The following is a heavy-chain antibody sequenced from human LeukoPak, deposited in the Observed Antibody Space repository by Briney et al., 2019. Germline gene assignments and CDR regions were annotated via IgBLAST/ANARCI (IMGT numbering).Heavy chain of an antibody. CDR3: ARAQGENWFDP. V-gene: IGHV4-39*07. CDR2: IYYSGST. J-gene: IGHJ5*02. Sequence: PSETLSLTCTVSGGSISSSSYYWGWIRQPPGKGLEWIGSIYYSGSTYYNPSLKSRVTISVDTSKNQFSLKLSSVTAADTAVYYCARAQGENWFDPWGQGTLVTVSS. CDR1: GGSISSSSYY. D-gene: IGHD3-16*01.